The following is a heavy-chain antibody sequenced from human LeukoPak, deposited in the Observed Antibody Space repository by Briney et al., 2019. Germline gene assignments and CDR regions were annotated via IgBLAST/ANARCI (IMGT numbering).Heavy chain of an antibody. CDR2: ISGSGGST. CDR1: GFTFSSYA. CDR3: ARDSALLDAFDI. Sequence: GGSLRLSCAASGFTFSSYAMSWVRQAPGKGLEWVSAISGSGGSTYYADSVKGRFTISRDNSKNTLYLQMNSLRAEDTAVYYCARDSALLDAFDIWGQGTMVTVSS. J-gene: IGHJ3*02. D-gene: IGHD3-10*01. V-gene: IGHV3-23*01.